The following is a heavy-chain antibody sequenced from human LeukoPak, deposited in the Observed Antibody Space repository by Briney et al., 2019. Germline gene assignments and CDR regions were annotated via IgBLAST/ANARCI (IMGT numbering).Heavy chain of an antibody. CDR1: GFTFSTYA. J-gene: IGHJ4*02. V-gene: IGHV3-21*01. CDR2: ITPSGTYI. D-gene: IGHD3-10*01. Sequence: GGSLRLSCEASGFTFSTYAMSWVRQAPGKGPEWVSSITPSGTYIFYADSVRGRFTIYRDNAKNSLYLQMNNLRTEDTAVYYCARADYGSGITWGQGTLVTVSS. CDR3: ARADYGSGIT.